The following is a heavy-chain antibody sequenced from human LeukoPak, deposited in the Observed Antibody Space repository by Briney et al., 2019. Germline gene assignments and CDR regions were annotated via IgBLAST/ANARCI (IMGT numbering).Heavy chain of an antibody. CDR3: VRGISGSARFDY. CDR2: ISSSSHYI. D-gene: IGHD1-26*01. CDR1: GFTFSNYN. V-gene: IGHV3-21*01. Sequence: GGSLRLSCAASGFTFSNYNMNWVRQAPGRGLEWVSSISSSSHYIYYADSVKGRFTISRDNAKNSLYLQMNSLRGDDTAVYYCVRGISGSARFDYWGQGTLVTVPS. J-gene: IGHJ4*02.